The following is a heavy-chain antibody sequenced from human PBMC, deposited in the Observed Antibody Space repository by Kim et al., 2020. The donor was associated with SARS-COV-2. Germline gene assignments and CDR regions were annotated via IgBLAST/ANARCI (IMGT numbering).Heavy chain of an antibody. D-gene: IGHD5-12*01. CDR2: IKQDGNEK. Sequence: GGSLRLSCAASGFTFGNYDMTWVRQAPGKGLEWVANIKQDGNEKYYVDSVKGRFTISRDNGKNSLHLQMNNLRVDDTAVYYCARPRYRGYDGWGQGTLV. J-gene: IGHJ4*02. V-gene: IGHV3-7*01. CDR3: ARPRYRGYDG. CDR1: GFTFGNYD.